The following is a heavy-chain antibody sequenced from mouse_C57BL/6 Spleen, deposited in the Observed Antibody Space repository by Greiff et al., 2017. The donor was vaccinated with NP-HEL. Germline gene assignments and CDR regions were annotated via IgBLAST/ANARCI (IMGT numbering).Heavy chain of an antibody. V-gene: IGHV1-76*01. Sequence: QVQLKESGAELVRPGASVKLSCKASGYTFTDYYINWVKQRPGQGLEWIARIYPGSGNTYYNEKFKGKATLTAEKSSSTAYMQLSSLTSEDSAVYFCARQEGRYFDYWGQGTTLTVSS. CDR3: ARQEGRYFDY. CDR1: GYTFTDYY. J-gene: IGHJ2*01. CDR2: IYPGSGNT.